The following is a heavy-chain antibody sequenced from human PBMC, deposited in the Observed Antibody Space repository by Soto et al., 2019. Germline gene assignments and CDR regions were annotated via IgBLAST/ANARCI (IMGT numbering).Heavy chain of an antibody. D-gene: IGHD3-10*01. CDR2: IYYSGST. Sequence: SETLSLTCTVSGGSISSGGYYWSWIRQHPGKGLEWIGYIYYSGSTYYNPSLKSRVTISVDTSKNQFSLKLSSVTAADTAVYYCARDTLLWFGEKGRYYGMDAWGQGTTVTVS. J-gene: IGHJ6*02. V-gene: IGHV4-31*03. CDR1: GGSISSGGYY. CDR3: ARDTLLWFGEKGRYYGMDA.